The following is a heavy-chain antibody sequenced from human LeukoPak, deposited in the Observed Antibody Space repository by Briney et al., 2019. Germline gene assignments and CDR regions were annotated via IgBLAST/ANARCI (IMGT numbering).Heavy chain of an antibody. CDR2: IYDSGST. J-gene: IGHJ4*02. D-gene: IGHD6-19*01. CDR3: ARLSASSGWSSPL. V-gene: IGHV4-59*08. CDR1: GGSISSYY. Sequence: SETLSLTCTVSGGSISSYYWSSIRQPPGKGLEWIGYIYDSGSTNYNPSLKSRVTISVDTSKNQFSLKLSSVTAADTAVYYCARLSASSGWSSPLWGQGTLVTVSS.